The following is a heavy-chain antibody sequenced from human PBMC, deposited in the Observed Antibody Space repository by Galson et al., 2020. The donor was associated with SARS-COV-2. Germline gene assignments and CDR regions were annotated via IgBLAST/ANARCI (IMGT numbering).Heavy chain of an antibody. V-gene: IGHV3-21*01. J-gene: IGHJ6*03. CDR2: ISRSSSDI. CDR3: ARDLGDFWSGYIGYYYYYMDV. Sequence: GESLKISCAASGFNFSRFSMNWVRQAPGKGLEWVSSISRSSSDISYADSMKGRFTISRDNAKSSLYLEMNSLRAEDTAVYYCARDLGDFWSGYIGYYYYYMDVWGKGTTVTVSS. CDR1: GFNFSRFS. D-gene: IGHD3-3*01.